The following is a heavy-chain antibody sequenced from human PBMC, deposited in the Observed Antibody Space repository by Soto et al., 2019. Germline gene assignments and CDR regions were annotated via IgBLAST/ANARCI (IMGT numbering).Heavy chain of an antibody. CDR1: GFTFSGSA. D-gene: IGHD2-8*01. V-gene: IGHV3-73*01. CDR3: TRHAADREGVLMVYAQYGMDV. CDR2: IRSKANSYAT. J-gene: IGHJ6*02. Sequence: LRLSCAASGFTFSGSAMHWVRQASGKGLEWVGRIRSKANSYATAYAASVKGRFTISRDDSKNTAYLQMNSLKTEDTAVYYCTRHAADREGVLMVYAQYGMDVWGQGTTVTVSS.